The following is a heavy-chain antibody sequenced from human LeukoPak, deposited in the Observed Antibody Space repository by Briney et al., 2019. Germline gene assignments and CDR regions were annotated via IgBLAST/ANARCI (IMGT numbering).Heavy chain of an antibody. CDR3: ARHVGEFGWYGDYFDY. J-gene: IGHJ4*02. CDR2: IYYSGST. V-gene: IGHV4-39*07. D-gene: IGHD3-10*01. CDR1: GASISSTSHY. Sequence: SETLSLTCTVSGASISSTSHYWGWIRQPPGKGLEWIGSIYYSGSTYYNTSLKSRVTISVDMSKNQFSLRVTSVTAADTAVYYCARHVGEFGWYGDYFDYWGQGTLVTVSS.